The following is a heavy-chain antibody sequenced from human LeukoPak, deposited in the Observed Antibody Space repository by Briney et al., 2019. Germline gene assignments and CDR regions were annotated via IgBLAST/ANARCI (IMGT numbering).Heavy chain of an antibody. J-gene: IGHJ5*02. CDR3: AREAGATNL. V-gene: IGHV3-7*01. D-gene: IGHD1-26*01. CDR2: IKQGGSEK. CDR1: GFTFSSYW. Sequence: GGSLRLSCAASGFTFSSYWMSWVRQAPEKGLEWVADIKQGGSEKYYVDSVKGRFTISRDNAKNLLYLQMNSLRVEDTAVYYCAREAGATNLWGQGTLVTVSS.